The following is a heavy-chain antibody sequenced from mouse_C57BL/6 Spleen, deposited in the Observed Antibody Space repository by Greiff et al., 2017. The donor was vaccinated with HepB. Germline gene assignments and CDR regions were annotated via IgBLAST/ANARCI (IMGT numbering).Heavy chain of an antibody. CDR2: IYPGNSDT. V-gene: IGHV1-5*01. J-gene: IGHJ1*03. CDR1: GYTFTSYW. CDR3: TGYDYDGYWYFDV. Sequence: EVQLQQSGTVLARPGASVKMSCKTSGYTFTSYWMHWVKQRPGQGLEWIGAIYPGNSDTSYNQKFKGKAKLTAVTSASTAYMELSSLTNEDSAVYYCTGYDYDGYWYFDVWGTGTTVTVSS. D-gene: IGHD2-4*01.